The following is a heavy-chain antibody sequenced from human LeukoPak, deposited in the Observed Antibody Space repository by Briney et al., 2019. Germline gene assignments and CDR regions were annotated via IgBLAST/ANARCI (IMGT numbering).Heavy chain of an antibody. V-gene: IGHV4-34*01. D-gene: IGHD2-2*01. J-gene: IGHJ4*02. CDR2: INHSGST. CDR1: GGSFSGYN. CDR3: ARGPRRSCSSTSCYLNY. Sequence: SETLSLTCAVSGGSFSGYNWSWVRQPPRQGLGWMGEINHSGSTNYNPSLKSRVTISVDTSKNQFSLKLSSVTAADTAVYYCARGPRRSCSSTSCYLNYWGQGTLVTVSS.